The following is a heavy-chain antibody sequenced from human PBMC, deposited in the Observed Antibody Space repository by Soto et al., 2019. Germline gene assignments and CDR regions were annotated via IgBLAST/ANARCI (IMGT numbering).Heavy chain of an antibody. CDR1: GGAISSGGYY. D-gene: IGHD5-18*01. J-gene: IGHJ4*02. V-gene: IGHV4-31*03. CDR3: ARENSYGSWGIDY. Sequence: SETLSLTCTVSGGAISSGGYYWSWIRQHPGKGLGWIGYIYYSGSTYYNPSLKSRVTISVDTSKNQFSLKLSSVTAADTAVYYCARENSYGSWGIDYWGQGTLVTVSS. CDR2: IYYSGST.